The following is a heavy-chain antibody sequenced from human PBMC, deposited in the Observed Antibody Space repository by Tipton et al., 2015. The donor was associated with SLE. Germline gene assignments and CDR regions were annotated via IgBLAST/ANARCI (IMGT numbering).Heavy chain of an antibody. Sequence: TLSLTCTVSGGSITNDNHYWSWIRQPAGKGLEWIGRIYASGSTNYNPSLKSRVTISVDMAKNHFSLKLTSVTAADTAVYYCARGLVTWRGAIVGVDVWGQGTTVNVSS. CDR2: IYASGST. D-gene: IGHD2-21*02. J-gene: IGHJ6*02. CDR1: GGSITNDNHY. V-gene: IGHV4-61*02. CDR3: ARGLVTWRGAIVGVDV.